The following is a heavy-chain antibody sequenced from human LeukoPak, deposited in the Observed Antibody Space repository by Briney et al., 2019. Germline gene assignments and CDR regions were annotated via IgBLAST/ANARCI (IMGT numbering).Heavy chain of an antibody. CDR1: GGTFSSYA. CDR3: AGDGGSYYDFWSGYYW. J-gene: IGHJ4*02. CDR2: IIPIFGTA. D-gene: IGHD3-3*01. Sequence: SVKVSCKASGGTFSSYAISWVRQAPGQGLEWMGGIIPIFGTANYAQKFQGRVTITADESTSTAYMELSSLRSEDTAVYYCAGDGGSYYDFWSGYYWWGQGTLVTVSS. V-gene: IGHV1-69*01.